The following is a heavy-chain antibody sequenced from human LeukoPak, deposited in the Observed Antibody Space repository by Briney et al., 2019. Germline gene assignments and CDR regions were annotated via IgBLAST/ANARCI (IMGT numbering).Heavy chain of an antibody. CDR1: GFTFSSYG. CDR2: IRYDGSNK. CDR3: ARSIAARRGDFDY. D-gene: IGHD6-6*01. J-gene: IGHJ4*02. Sequence: GGSLRLSCAASGFTFSSYGMHWVRQAPGKGLEWVAFIRYDGSNKYYADSVKGRFTISRDNSKNTLYLQMNSLRAEDTAVYYCARSIAARRGDFDYWGQGTLVTVSS. V-gene: IGHV3-30*02.